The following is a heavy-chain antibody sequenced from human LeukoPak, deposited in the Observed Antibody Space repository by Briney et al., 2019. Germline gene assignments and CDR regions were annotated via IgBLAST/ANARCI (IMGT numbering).Heavy chain of an antibody. V-gene: IGHV3-7*01. CDR1: GFTFSSYW. D-gene: IGHD6-13*01. J-gene: IGHJ6*03. CDR3: ARLGSSTDHRYYYFYTDV. CDR2: IKQDGSEK. Sequence: GGSLRLSCAAAGFTFSSYWMSWVRQAPGKGLEWVANIKQDGSEKYYVDSVKGRFTISRDNAKNSLYLQMNSLRAEDTAVYYCARLGSSTDHRYYYFYTDVWGKGTTVTVSS.